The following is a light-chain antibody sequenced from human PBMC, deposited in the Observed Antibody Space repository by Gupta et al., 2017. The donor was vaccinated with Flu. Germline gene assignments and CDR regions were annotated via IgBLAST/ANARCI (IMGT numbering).Light chain of an antibody. Sequence: QSVLTQPPSASGTHGQRVTISCSVSSSNIGSNYVYWYQQHPGTAPKLLIYRNNQRPSGVPDRFSCAKSGTSASLAISGLRSEDEADYYCAAWDDSLSGFWVFGGGTKLTVL. V-gene: IGLV1-47*01. J-gene: IGLJ3*02. CDR1: SSNIGSNY. CDR3: AAWDDSLSGFWV. CDR2: RNN.